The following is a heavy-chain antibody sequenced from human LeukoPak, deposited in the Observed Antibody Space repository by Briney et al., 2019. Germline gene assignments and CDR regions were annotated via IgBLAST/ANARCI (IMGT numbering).Heavy chain of an antibody. CDR1: GFTFSSYS. D-gene: IGHD7-27*01. CDR3: ARDLGSSLDY. Sequence: GGSLRLSCAASGFTFSSYSMNWVRQAPGKGLEWVSSISSSSSYIYYADSVKGRFTISRDNSKNTLYLQMNSLRAEDTAVYYCARDLGSSLDYWGQGTLVTVSS. V-gene: IGHV3-21*01. CDR2: ISSSSSYI. J-gene: IGHJ4*02.